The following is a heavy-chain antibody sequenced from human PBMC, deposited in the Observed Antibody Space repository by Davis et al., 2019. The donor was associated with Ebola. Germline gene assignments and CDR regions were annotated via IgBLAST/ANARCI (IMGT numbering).Heavy chain of an antibody. CDR2: ISSSSSYI. D-gene: IGHD3-3*01. CDR3: AKDPSYDFFVVGGMDV. V-gene: IGHV3-21*04. Sequence: PGGSLRLSCAASGFTFSSYSMNWVRQAPGKGLEWVSSISSSSSYIYYADSVKGRFTISRDNAKNSLYLQMNSLRAEDTAVYYCAKDPSYDFFVVGGMDVWGQGTTVTVSS. J-gene: IGHJ6*02. CDR1: GFTFSSYS.